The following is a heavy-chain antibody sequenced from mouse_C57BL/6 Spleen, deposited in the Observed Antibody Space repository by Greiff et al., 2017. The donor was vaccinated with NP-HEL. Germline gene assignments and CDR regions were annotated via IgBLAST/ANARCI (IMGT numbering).Heavy chain of an antibody. CDR1: GYAFSSSW. CDR3: ARNGYYGSSYAYFDV. D-gene: IGHD1-1*01. CDR2: IYPGDGDT. Sequence: QVQLKESGPELVKPGASVKISCKASGYAFSSSWMNWVKQRPGKGLEWIGRIYPGDGDTNYNGKFKGKATLTADKSSSTAYMQLSSLTSEDSAVYCCARNGYYGSSYAYFDVWGTGTTVTVSS. V-gene: IGHV1-82*01. J-gene: IGHJ1*03.